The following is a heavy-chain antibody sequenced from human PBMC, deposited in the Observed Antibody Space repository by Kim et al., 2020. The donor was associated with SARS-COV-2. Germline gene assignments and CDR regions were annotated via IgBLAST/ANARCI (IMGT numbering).Heavy chain of an antibody. D-gene: IGHD3-10*01. J-gene: IGHJ5*02. CDR2: INHSGST. CDR1: GGSFSGYY. CDR3: ARARYYYGSGRFDP. V-gene: IGHV4-34*01. Sequence: SETLSLTCAVYGGSFSGYYWSWIRQPPGKGLEWIGEINHSGSTNYNPSLKSRVTISVDTSKNQFSLKLSSVTAADTAVYYCARARYYYGSGRFDPWGQGTLVTVSS.